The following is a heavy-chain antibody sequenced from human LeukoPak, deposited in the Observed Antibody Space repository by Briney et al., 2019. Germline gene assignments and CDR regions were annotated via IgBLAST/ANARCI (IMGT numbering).Heavy chain of an antibody. D-gene: IGHD6-19*01. CDR3: ARDRVSSGWYWFDP. V-gene: IGHV1-69*13. CDR2: IIPIFGTA. J-gene: IGHJ5*02. Sequence: ASVKVSCKASGGTFSSYAISWVRQAPGQGLEWMGGIIPIFGTANYAQKFQGRVTITADESTSTAYMELSSLGSEDTAVYYCARDRVSSGWYWFDPWGQGTLVTVSS. CDR1: GGTFSSYA.